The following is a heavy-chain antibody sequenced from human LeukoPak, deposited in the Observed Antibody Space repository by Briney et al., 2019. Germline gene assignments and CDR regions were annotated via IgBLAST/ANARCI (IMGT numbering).Heavy chain of an antibody. Sequence: GGSLRLSCAASGFTFSNAWMSWVRQAPGKGLEWVAVISYDGSNKYYADSVKGRFTISRDNSKNTLYLQMNSLRAEDTAVYYCASSGWANPVWGQGTTVTVSS. CDR1: GFTFSNAW. CDR2: ISYDGSNK. J-gene: IGHJ6*02. V-gene: IGHV3-30-3*01. D-gene: IGHD6-19*01. CDR3: ASSGWANPV.